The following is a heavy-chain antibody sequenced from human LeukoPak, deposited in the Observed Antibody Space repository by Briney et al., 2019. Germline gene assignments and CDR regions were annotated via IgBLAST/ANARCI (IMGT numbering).Heavy chain of an antibody. CDR2: IWYDGSNK. CDR3: ARDYDILTGYRNYYYYYGMDV. Sequence: GGSLRLSCTASEFTFSSYAMNWVRQAPGKGLEWVAVIWYDGSNKYYADSVKGRFTISRDNSKNTLYLQMNSLRAEDTAVYYCARDYDILTGYRNYYYYYGMDVWGQGTTVTVSS. CDR1: EFTFSSYA. J-gene: IGHJ6*02. D-gene: IGHD3-9*01. V-gene: IGHV3-33*08.